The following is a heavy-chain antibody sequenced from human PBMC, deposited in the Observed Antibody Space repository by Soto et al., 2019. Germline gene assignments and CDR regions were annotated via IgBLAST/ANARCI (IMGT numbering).Heavy chain of an antibody. Sequence: EVQLVESGGGLVQPGGSLRLSCAASGFTFSSYEMNWVRQAPGKGLEWVSYISSSGSTIYYADSVKGRFTISRDNAKNSLYLQMNSMRAEDTAVYYCARDRRGARKGRSYGMDVWGQGTTVTVSS. CDR2: ISSSGSTI. J-gene: IGHJ6*02. CDR1: GFTFSSYE. D-gene: IGHD1-26*01. V-gene: IGHV3-48*03. CDR3: ARDRRGARKGRSYGMDV.